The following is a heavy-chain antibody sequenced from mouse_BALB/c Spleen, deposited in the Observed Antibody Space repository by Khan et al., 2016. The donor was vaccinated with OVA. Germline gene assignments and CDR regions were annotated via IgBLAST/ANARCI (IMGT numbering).Heavy chain of an antibody. J-gene: IGHJ2*01. D-gene: IGHD2-14*01. V-gene: IGHV1S136*01. CDR1: GYTFTSYV. CDR3: AKNYRYDVYFDY. Sequence: VRLQQSGPELVKPGASVKMSCKASGYTFTSYVMHWMRQKPGQGLEWIGYIYPYNDDTKYNEKFKGKVTLTSDKSTSTAYMELSSLTSEDSAVYYCAKNYRYDVYFDYWGQGTTLTVSS. CDR2: IYPYNDDT.